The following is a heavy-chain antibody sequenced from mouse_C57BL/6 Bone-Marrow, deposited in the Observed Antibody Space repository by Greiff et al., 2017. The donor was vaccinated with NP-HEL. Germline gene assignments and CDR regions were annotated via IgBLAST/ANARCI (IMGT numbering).Heavy chain of an antibody. J-gene: IGHJ1*03. Sequence: QVQLQQSGPELVKPGASVKISCKASGYAFSSSWMNWVKQRPGKGLEWIGRIYPGDGDTNYNGKFKGKATLTADKSSSTAYMQRSSLTSEDSAVYFCAGGSGTLLYFDVWGTGTTVTVSS. V-gene: IGHV1-82*01. CDR2: IYPGDGDT. CDR3: AGGSGTLLYFDV. D-gene: IGHD1-1*02. CDR1: GYAFSSSW.